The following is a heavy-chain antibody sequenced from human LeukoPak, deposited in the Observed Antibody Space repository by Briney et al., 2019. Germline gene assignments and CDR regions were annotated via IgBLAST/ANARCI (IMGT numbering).Heavy chain of an antibody. CDR2: IYTSGST. CDR1: GGSISSGSYY. Sequence: SETLSLTCTVSGGSISSGSYYWSWIRQPAGKGLEWIGRIYTSGSTDYNPSLKSRVTISVDTSKNQFSLKLSSVTAADTAVYYCARDPDYWGQGTLVTVSS. V-gene: IGHV4-61*02. J-gene: IGHJ4*02. CDR3: ARDPDY.